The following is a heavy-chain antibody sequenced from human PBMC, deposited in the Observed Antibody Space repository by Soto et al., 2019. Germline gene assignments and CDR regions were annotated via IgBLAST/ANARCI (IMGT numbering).Heavy chain of an antibody. J-gene: IGHJ4*02. V-gene: IGHV3-15*01. Sequence: EVQLVESGGGLVKPGGSLRLCCAASGFTFSNAWMTWVRQAPGKGLEWVGRMKSKADGGTTYYAEPVKGRFTISRDDSKNVVCLQMNSLKTEDTALYYCTTTGTIDYWGQGTLVTVSS. CDR1: GFTFSNAW. CDR2: MKSKADGGTT. CDR3: TTTGTIDY. D-gene: IGHD1-1*01.